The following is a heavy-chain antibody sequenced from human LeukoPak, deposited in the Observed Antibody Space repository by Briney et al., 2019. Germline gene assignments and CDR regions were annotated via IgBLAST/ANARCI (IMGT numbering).Heavy chain of an antibody. V-gene: IGHV4-39*01. Sequence: SETLSLTCTVSGGSISSSSYYWGWIRQPPGKGLEWIGSIYYSGSTYYNPSLKSRVTISVDTSKNQFSLKLSSVTAADTAVYYCATVRDGREQLRFDYWGQGTLVTVSS. CDR3: ATVRDGREQLRFDY. J-gene: IGHJ4*02. CDR1: GGSISSSSYY. CDR2: IYYSGST. D-gene: IGHD5-24*01.